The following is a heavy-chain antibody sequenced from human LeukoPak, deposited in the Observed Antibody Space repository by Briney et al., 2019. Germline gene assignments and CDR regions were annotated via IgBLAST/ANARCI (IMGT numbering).Heavy chain of an antibody. CDR3: ARSQGLYGAADY. Sequence: GESLKISCKASGYTFSDYWIGWVRRMPGQGLEWMGIVYPGDSDTRYSPSFQGHVTISADKSINTAYPQWSGLQASDNAIYFCARSQGLYGAADYWGQGTLV. V-gene: IGHV5-51*01. D-gene: IGHD2-2*02. CDR2: VYPGDSDT. CDR1: GYTFSDYW. J-gene: IGHJ4*02.